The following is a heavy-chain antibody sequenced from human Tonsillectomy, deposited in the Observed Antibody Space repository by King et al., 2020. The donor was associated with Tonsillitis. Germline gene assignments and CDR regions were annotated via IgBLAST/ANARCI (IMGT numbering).Heavy chain of an antibody. CDR3: AKETYYDDSSGYYLN. J-gene: IGHJ4*02. V-gene: IGHV3-23*04. D-gene: IGHD3-22*01. CDR1: GFTFSSYA. Sequence: VQLVESGGGLVQPGGSLRLSCAASGFTFSSYAMSWVRQAPGKGLEWVSAISGSGGSTYYADSVKGRFTLSRDNSKNTLYLQMNRLRAEETAVYYWAKETYYDDSSGYYLNWGQGTLVTVSA. CDR2: ISGSGGST.